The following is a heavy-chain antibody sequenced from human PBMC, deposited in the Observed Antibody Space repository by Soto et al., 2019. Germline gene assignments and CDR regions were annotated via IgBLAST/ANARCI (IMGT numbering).Heavy chain of an antibody. CDR1: GFTFSSYA. CDR2: ISYDGSNK. J-gene: IGHJ4*02. V-gene: IGHV3-30-3*01. D-gene: IGHD1-26*01. Sequence: GGSLRLSCAASGFTFSSYAMHWVRQAPGKGLEWVAVISYDGSNKYYADSVKGRFTISRDNSRNTLYLQMNSLRAEDTAVYYCASDSGSSGWGQGTLVTVSS. CDR3: ASDSGSSG.